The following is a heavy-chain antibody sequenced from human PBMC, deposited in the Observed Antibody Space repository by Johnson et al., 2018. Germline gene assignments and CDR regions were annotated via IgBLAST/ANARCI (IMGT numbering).Heavy chain of an antibody. CDR2: TNHRGRT. V-gene: IGHV4-34*01. J-gene: IGHJ1*01. CDR3: ARGTDQGYCSGGSCYGPGAENFQH. CDR1: GGSFSGYY. D-gene: IGHD2-15*01. Sequence: QERLQQWGAGLLKPSETLALSCAVYGGSFSGYYWSWTRQPPGKGREWIGETNHRGRTNYNPPLKVRVPIQVDPSKNQFSLKLSSGTAADTAVYSCARGTDQGYCSGGSCYGPGAENFQHWGQGTLVTVSS.